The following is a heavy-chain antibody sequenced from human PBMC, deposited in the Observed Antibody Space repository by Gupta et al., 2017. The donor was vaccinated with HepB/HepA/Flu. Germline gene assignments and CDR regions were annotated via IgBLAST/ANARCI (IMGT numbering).Heavy chain of an antibody. J-gene: IGHJ6*02. CDR1: GFTFSSYS. D-gene: IGHD4-17*01. Sequence: EVQLVESGGGLVKPGGFLRLSCAASGFTFSSYSMNWVRQAPGKGLEWVSSISSSSSYIYYADSVKGRFTISRDNAKNSLYLQMNSLRAEDTAVYYCARDEFKVTTVHYYYYGMDVWGQGTTVTVS. V-gene: IGHV3-21*01. CDR2: ISSSSSYI. CDR3: ARDEFKVTTVHYYYYGMDV.